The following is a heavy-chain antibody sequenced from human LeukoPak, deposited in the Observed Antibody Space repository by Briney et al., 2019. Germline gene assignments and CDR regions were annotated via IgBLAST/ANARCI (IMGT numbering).Heavy chain of an antibody. CDR2: INGGGNTT. D-gene: IGHD6-19*01. CDR1: GFAFSSFA. CDR3: TKELHVAVAVADYYYFYLDV. V-gene: IGHV3-23*01. Sequence: PGGSLRLSCAASGFAFSSFAMGWIRQSPGKGLEWLSTINGGGNTTFYSDSVKGRFTISRDNSKNTLYLHMDSLRPDDTATYYCTKELHVAVAVADYYYFYLDVCGRGTAVTVSS. J-gene: IGHJ6*03.